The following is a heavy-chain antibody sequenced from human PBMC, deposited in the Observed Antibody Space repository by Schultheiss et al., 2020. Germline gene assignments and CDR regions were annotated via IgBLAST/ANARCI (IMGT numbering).Heavy chain of an antibody. CDR2: INHSGST. CDR1: GGSFSGYY. CDR3: ARESGGAAAGQRAWFDP. Sequence: SETLSLTCAVYGGSFSGYYWSWIRQPPGKGLEWIGEINHSGSTNYNPSLKSRVTISVDTSKNQFSLKLSSVTAADTAVYYCARESGGAAAGQRAWFDPWGQGTLVTVSS. J-gene: IGHJ5*02. V-gene: IGHV4-34*01. D-gene: IGHD6-13*01.